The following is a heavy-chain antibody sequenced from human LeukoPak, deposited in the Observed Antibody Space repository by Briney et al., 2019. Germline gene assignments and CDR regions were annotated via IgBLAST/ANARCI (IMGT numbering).Heavy chain of an antibody. CDR3: ARDFVATVTTYFDY. V-gene: IGHV3-21*01. D-gene: IGHD4-11*01. J-gene: IGHJ4*02. Sequence: GGSLRLSCAASGFTFSSYSMNWVRQAPGKGLEWVSSISSSSSYIYYADSVKGRFTISRDNAKNSLYLQMNSLRADDTAVYYCARDFVATVTTYFDYWGQGTLVTVSS. CDR2: ISSSSSYI. CDR1: GFTFSSYS.